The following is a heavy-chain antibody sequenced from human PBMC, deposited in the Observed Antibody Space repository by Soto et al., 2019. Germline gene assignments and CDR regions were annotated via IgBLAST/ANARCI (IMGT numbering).Heavy chain of an antibody. J-gene: IGHJ6*02. CDR1: GGTFSSYA. CDR2: IIPIFGTA. D-gene: IGHD3-22*01. CDR3: ASPRYDSSGYYQYYYYGMDF. V-gene: IGHV1-69*13. Sequence: SVKVSCKASGGTFSSYAISWVRQAPGQGLEWMGGIIPIFGTANYAQKFQGRVTITADESTSTAYMELSSLRSEDTAVYYCASPRYDSSGYYQYYYYGMDFWGQGIMVTVSS.